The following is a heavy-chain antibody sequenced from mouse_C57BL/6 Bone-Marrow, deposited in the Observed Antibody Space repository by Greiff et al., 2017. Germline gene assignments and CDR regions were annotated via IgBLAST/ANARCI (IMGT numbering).Heavy chain of an antibody. CDR3: ARDGKGRFAY. CDR1: GFTFSDYG. CDR2: ISSGSSTI. V-gene: IGHV5-17*01. J-gene: IGHJ3*01. D-gene: IGHD1-1*01. Sequence: DVQLVESGGGLVKPGGSLKLSCEASGFTFSDYGMHWVRQAPEKGLEWVAYISSGSSTIYYADTVKGRFTRSRDNAKNTLFLQMTSLRSEDTAMYYCARDGKGRFAYWGQGTLVTVSA.